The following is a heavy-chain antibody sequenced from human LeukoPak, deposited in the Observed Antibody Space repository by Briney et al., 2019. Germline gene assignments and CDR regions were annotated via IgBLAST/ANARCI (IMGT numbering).Heavy chain of an antibody. V-gene: IGHV1-69*05. CDR2: IIPIFGTA. Sequence: ASVKVSCKASGYTFTSYGISWVRQAPGQGLEWMGGIIPIFGTANYAQKFQGRVTITTDESTSTAYMELSSLRSEDTAVYYCARARGGRFLEWLSYFDYWGQGTLVTVSS. J-gene: IGHJ4*02. CDR1: GYTFTSYG. CDR3: ARARGGRFLEWLSYFDY. D-gene: IGHD3-3*01.